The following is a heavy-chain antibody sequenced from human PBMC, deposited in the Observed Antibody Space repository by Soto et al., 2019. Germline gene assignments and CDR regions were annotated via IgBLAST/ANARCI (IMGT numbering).Heavy chain of an antibody. Sequence: QITLKESGPTLVKPTQTLTLTCTFSGFSLSTSGVGVGWIRQPPGKALEWLALIYWDDDKRYSPSLKSRLTITKDTSNNQVVLTMTNMDPVDTATYYCAHRQTFGGIDVFDSWSQGTLVTVSS. CDR1: GFSLSTSGVG. D-gene: IGHD3-16*01. J-gene: IGHJ4*02. V-gene: IGHV2-5*02. CDR3: AHRQTFGGIDVFDS. CDR2: IYWDDDK.